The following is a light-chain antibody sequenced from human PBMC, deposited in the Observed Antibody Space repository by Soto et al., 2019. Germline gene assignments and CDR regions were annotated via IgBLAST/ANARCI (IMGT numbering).Light chain of an antibody. Sequence: DIQMTQSPSSLSASVGDIVSSTCRGSQTISTYLNWYQQKPGKAPRLLIYDASSLLSGVPSRFSGSGSGTDFTLTIASLQPEDFSTYYCQQSDSTPYTFGQGTKVDIK. J-gene: IGKJ2*01. V-gene: IGKV1-39*01. CDR3: QQSDSTPYT. CDR2: DAS. CDR1: QTISTY.